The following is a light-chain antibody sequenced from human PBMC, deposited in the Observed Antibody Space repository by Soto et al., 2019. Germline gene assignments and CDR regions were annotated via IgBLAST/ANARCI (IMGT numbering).Light chain of an antibody. V-gene: IGKV4-1*01. CDR1: QSVLYSSTNNNY. CDR3: QQYYSIPPS. J-gene: IGKJ4*01. CDR2: WAS. Sequence: DIVMTQSPDSLAVSLGERATINCKSSQSVLYSSTNNNYLAWHQQKPGQPPKLLIYWASTRESGVPDRFSGSGSGTDFTLTISSXQAEDVAVYYCQQYYSIPPSFGGGTKVDIK.